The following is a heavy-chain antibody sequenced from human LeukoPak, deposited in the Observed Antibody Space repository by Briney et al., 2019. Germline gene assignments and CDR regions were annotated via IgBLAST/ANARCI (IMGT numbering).Heavy chain of an antibody. CDR2: ISYDGSNK. D-gene: IGHD2-2*01. Sequence: GRSLRLSCAASGFTFSSYAMHWVRQAPGKGLEWVAVISYDGSNKYYADSVKGRFTISRDNSKNTLYLQMNSLRAEDTAVYYCAKDRYQLLLGGLFDYWGQGTLVTVSS. CDR1: GFTFSSYA. V-gene: IGHV3-30-3*01. J-gene: IGHJ4*02. CDR3: AKDRYQLLLGGLFDY.